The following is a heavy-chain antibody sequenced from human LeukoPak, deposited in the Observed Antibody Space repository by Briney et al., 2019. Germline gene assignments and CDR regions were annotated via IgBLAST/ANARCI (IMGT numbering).Heavy chain of an antibody. CDR1: GFTFSSYE. V-gene: IGHV3-48*03. D-gene: IGHD2-8*01. J-gene: IGHJ6*03. CDR3: ARGPSQCTNGVCYQRVYYYYYMDV. CDR2: ISSSGSTI. Sequence: GGSLRLSCAASGFTFSSYEMNWVRQAPGKGLEWVSYISSSGSTIYYADSVKGRFTISRDNAKNSLYLQMNSLRAEDTALYYCARGPSQCTNGVCYQRVYYYYYMDVWGKGTTVTVSS.